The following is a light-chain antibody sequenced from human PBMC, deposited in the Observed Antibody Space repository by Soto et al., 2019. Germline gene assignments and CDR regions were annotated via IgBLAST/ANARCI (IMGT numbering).Light chain of an antibody. CDR3: HQYGSSPLT. V-gene: IGKV3-20*01. CDR2: GAS. J-gene: IGKJ4*01. Sequence: EVVLTQSPGTLSLSPGERVTLSCRASQSVPSNYLAWDQQKPGQAPRVVVFGASTRATGIPDRFSGSGSWTDFTLTISRLEPEDFAVFYCHQYGSSPLTFGGGAKVDIK. CDR1: QSVPSNY.